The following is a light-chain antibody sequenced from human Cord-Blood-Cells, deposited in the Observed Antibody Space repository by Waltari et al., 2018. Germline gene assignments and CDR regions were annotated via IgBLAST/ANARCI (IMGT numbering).Light chain of an antibody. V-gene: IGLV2-11*01. Sequence: QSALTQPRSVSGSPGQSVTISCTGTSSDVGGHNYVSWYQQHPGKAPKLMIYDVSKRPSGVPDRFSGSKSGNTASLTISGLQAEDEADYYFCSYAGSYTYVFGAGTKVTVL. J-gene: IGLJ1*01. CDR2: DVS. CDR1: SSDVGGHNY. CDR3: CSYAGSYTYV.